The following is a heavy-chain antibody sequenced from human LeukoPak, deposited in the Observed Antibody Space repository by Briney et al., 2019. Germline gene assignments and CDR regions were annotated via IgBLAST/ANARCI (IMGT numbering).Heavy chain of an antibody. Sequence: SETLSLTCTVSGGSISSYYWSWIRPPPGKGLEWIGYIYYSGSTNYNPSLKSRVTISVDTSKNQFSLKLSSVTAADTAVYYCASGRYSYVGHFDYWGQGTLVTVSS. D-gene: IGHD5-18*01. CDR1: GGSISSYY. CDR3: ASGRYSYVGHFDY. J-gene: IGHJ4*02. CDR2: IYYSGST. V-gene: IGHV4-59*01.